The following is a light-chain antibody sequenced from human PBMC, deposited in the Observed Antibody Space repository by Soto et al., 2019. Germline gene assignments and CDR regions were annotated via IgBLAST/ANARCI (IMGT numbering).Light chain of an antibody. J-gene: IGLJ2*01. Sequence: QLVLTQPASVSGSPGQSITISCTGTSSDVGGYNYVSWYQEYPGKAPKLMIYEVSKRPSGVSNRFSGSKSGNTASLTISGLQADDEAEYYCNSRTSSGFSVFGGGTKLTVL. CDR3: NSRTSSGFSV. CDR2: EVS. CDR1: SSDVGGYNY. V-gene: IGLV2-14*01.